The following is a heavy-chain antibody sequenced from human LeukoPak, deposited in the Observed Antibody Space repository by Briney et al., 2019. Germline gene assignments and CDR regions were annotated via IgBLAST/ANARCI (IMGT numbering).Heavy chain of an antibody. CDR2: IDPDTGDT. Sequence: ASVKVSCKPSGYTFIDHYLHWVRQAPGQGLESLGWIDPDTGDTNYPQKFQGRVTMTRDTSSSTAYMGLNRLRSDDTAVYYCARAGHNSNSGGYDFWGLGTLVTVSS. CDR3: ARAGHNSNSGGYDF. D-gene: IGHD3-22*01. J-gene: IGHJ4*02. V-gene: IGHV1-2*02. CDR1: GYTFIDHY.